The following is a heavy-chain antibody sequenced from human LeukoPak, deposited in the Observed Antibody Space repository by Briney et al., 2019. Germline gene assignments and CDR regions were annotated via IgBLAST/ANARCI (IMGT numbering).Heavy chain of an antibody. CDR2: IGVSGSPT. V-gene: IGHV3-48*01. CDR3: ARNAWKSSDSGRGRMDV. Sequence: GGSLRPSCAASGFSFSYYSMTWARQASGKGLEWISYIGVSGSPTYYADSVKARFTISRDDAKNSLYLQMNSLRAEDTAVYYCARNAWKSSDSGRGRMDVWGQGTTVTVSS. D-gene: IGHD3-10*01. J-gene: IGHJ6*02. CDR1: GFSFSYYS.